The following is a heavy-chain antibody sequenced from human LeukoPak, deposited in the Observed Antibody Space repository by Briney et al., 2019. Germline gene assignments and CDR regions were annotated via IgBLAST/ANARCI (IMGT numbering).Heavy chain of an antibody. CDR1: GFTSSSYA. D-gene: IGHD3-16*01. V-gene: IGHV3-30-3*01. CDR3: ARDLGGGYFDY. J-gene: IGHJ4*02. CDR2: ISYDGSNK. Sequence: GSLRLSCAASGFTSSSYAMHWVRQAPGKGLGWVAVISYDGSNKYYADSVKGRFTISRDNSKNTLYLQMNSLRAEDTAVYYCARDLGGGYFDYWGQGTLVTVSS.